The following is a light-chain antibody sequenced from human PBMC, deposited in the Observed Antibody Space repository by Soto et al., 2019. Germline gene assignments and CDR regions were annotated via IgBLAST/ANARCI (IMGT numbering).Light chain of an antibody. CDR2: GAS. J-gene: IGKJ2*01. V-gene: IGKV3-20*01. CDR3: QQYCSSPYT. Sequence: EIVLTQSPGTLSLSPGERATLSCRASQSVSSSYLAWYQQKPGQAPRLLIYGASSRATGIPDRFGGSGSGTDFTLTISRPEPEDFAVYYCQQYCSSPYTFGQGTKLEIK. CDR1: QSVSSSY.